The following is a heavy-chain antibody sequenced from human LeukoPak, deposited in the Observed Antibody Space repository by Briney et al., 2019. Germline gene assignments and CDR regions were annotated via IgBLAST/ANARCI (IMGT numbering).Heavy chain of an antibody. D-gene: IGHD3-10*01. CDR2: IYYSGST. V-gene: IGHV4-31*03. Sequence: SETLSLTCTVSGGSISSGGYYWRWIRQHPGKGLEWIAYIYYSGSTYYNPSLKSRVTISVDTSKNQFSLKLSSVTAADTAVYYCARARGLWFGELLYLDWFDPWGQGTLVTVSS. CDR1: GGSISSGGYY. J-gene: IGHJ5*02. CDR3: ARARGLWFGELLYLDWFDP.